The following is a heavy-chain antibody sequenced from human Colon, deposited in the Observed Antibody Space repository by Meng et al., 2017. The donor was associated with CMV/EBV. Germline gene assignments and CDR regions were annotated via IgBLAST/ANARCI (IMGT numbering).Heavy chain of an antibody. V-gene: IGHV4-59*01. J-gene: IGHJ3*02. CDR1: GGSISSYY. CDR3: AREGPYYDYQGNVFDI. D-gene: IGHD3-16*01. Sequence: SETLSLTCTVSGGSISSYYWSWIRQPPGKGLEWIGYIYYSGSTNYNPSLKSRVTISVDTSKNQFSLKLSSVTAADTAVYYCAREGPYYDYQGNVFDIWGQGTMVTVSS. CDR2: IYYSGST.